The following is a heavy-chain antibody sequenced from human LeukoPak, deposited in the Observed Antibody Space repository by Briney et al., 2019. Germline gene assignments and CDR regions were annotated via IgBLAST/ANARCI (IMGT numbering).Heavy chain of an antibody. CDR1: GVSISSYY. D-gene: IGHD6-6*01. J-gene: IGHJ4*02. CDR3: AREWVLAARPGYYFDY. CDR2: IYYSGST. V-gene: IGHV4-59*01. Sequence: SEALSLTCTVSGVSISSYYWSWIRQPPGKGLEWIGYIYYSGSTNYNPSLKSRVTISVDTSKNQFSLKLSSVTAADTAVYYCAREWVLAARPGYYFDYWGQGTLVTVSS.